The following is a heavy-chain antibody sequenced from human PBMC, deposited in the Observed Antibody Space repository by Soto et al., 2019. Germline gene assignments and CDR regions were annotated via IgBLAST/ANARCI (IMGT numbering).Heavy chain of an antibody. CDR2: IIPIFGTA. D-gene: IGHD1-20*01. CDR3: ARVGNWNDVFDY. V-gene: IGHV1-69*12. J-gene: IGHJ4*02. Sequence: QVQLVQSGAEVKKPGSSVKVSCKASGGTFSSYAISWVRQAPGQGLEWMGGIIPIFGTANYAQKFQGRVTITADEATSTAYMELSSLRSEDPAVYYCARVGNWNDVFDYWGQGTLVTVSS. CDR1: GGTFSSYA.